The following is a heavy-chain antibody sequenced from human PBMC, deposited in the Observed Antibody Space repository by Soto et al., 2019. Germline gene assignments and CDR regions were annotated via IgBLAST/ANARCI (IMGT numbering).Heavy chain of an antibody. Sequence: QVQLVESGGGVVQPGRSLRLSCAASGFTFSSYAMHWVRQAPGKGLEWVAVISYEGSNKYYADSVKGRFTIARDNSKNTLYLQMNSLRAEDTAVYYCARDLAYCGGDCYSTFDYCGQGTLVTVSS. V-gene: IGHV3-30-3*01. CDR1: GFTFSSYA. CDR3: ARDLAYCGGDCYSTFDY. D-gene: IGHD2-21*02. CDR2: ISYEGSNK. J-gene: IGHJ4*02.